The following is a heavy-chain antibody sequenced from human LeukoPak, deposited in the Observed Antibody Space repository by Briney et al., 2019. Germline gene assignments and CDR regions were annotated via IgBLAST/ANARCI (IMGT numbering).Heavy chain of an antibody. V-gene: IGHV3-30*18. D-gene: IGHD6-19*01. CDR1: GFTFSSYV. CDR3: VKKGPPDSSAWYNYFDA. CDR2: ISFDGSNK. J-gene: IGHJ5*02. Sequence: DPGGSLRLSCAASGFTFSSYVMHWVRQAPGEGLEWVAVISFDGSNKYYGDSLKGRFTISRDNSKNTLYLQMNSLRAEDAAEYFCVKKGPPDSSAWYNYFDAWGQGTLVTVSS.